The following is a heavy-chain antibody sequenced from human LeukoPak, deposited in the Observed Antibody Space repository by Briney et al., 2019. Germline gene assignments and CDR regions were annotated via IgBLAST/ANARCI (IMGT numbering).Heavy chain of an antibody. CDR3: ARHPIAAAGTNWFDP. CDR2: IYPGDSDT. CDR1: GYSFTSYW. Sequence: GESLKISCKGSGYSFTSYWIGWVRQMPGKGLEWMGIIYPGDSDTRYSPSFQGQVTISADKSISTPYLQGSSLKASDTAMYYCARHPIAAAGTNWFDPWGQGTLVTVSS. J-gene: IGHJ5*02. V-gene: IGHV5-51*01. D-gene: IGHD6-13*01.